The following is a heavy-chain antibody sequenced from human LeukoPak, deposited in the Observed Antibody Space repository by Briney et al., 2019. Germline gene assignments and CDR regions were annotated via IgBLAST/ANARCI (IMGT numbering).Heavy chain of an antibody. J-gene: IGHJ4*02. CDR1: GFTFSSYA. CDR2: ISGSGGST. CDR3: ASGTAGYSYGYQDY. Sequence: PGGSLRLSCAASGFTFSSYAMSWVRQAPGKGLEWVSAISGSGGSTYYADSVKGRFTISRDNAKNSLYLQMNSLRAEDTAVYYCASGTAGYSYGYQDYWGQGTLVTVSS. V-gene: IGHV3-23*01. D-gene: IGHD5-18*01.